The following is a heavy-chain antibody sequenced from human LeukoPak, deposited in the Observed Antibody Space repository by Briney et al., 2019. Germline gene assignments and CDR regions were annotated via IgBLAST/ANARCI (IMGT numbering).Heavy chain of an antibody. D-gene: IGHD1-26*01. Sequence: GESLKISCKGSGYSFTNYWIGWVRQMPGKGLEWMGIIYPGDSDTRYSPSFQGQVTISADKSISTAYLQWSSLKASDTAMYYCARRERGSYLDYYYGMDVWGQGTTVTVSS. CDR1: GYSFTNYW. J-gene: IGHJ6*02. V-gene: IGHV5-51*01. CDR3: ARRERGSYLDYYYGMDV. CDR2: IYPGDSDT.